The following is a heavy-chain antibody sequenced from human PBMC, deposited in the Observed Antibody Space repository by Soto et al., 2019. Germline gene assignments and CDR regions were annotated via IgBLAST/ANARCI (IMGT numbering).Heavy chain of an antibody. V-gene: IGHV3-23*01. J-gene: IGHJ4*02. CDR3: ATINYDFWSGDPGYFDY. CDR2: ISGSGGST. Sequence: PGGSLRFSCAASGFTFSSYAMSWVRQAPGKGLEWVSAISGSGGSTYYADSVKGRFTISRDNSKNTLYLQMNSLRAEDTAVYYSATINYDFWSGDPGYFDYWGQGTLVTVS. D-gene: IGHD3-3*01. CDR1: GFTFSSYA.